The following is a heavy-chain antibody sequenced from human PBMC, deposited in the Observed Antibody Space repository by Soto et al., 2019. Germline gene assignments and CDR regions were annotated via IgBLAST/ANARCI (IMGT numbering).Heavy chain of an antibody. D-gene: IGHD3-22*01. CDR1: GYSFTSYW. J-gene: IGHJ4*02. Sequence: GASLKISCKGSGYSFTSYWISWVRQMPGKGLEWMGRIDPSDSYTNYSPSFQGHVTISADKSISTAYLQWSSLKASDTAMYYCARLPEARYYYDSSGYWGQGTLVTVSS. CDR2: IDPSDSYT. V-gene: IGHV5-10-1*01. CDR3: ARLPEARYYYDSSGY.